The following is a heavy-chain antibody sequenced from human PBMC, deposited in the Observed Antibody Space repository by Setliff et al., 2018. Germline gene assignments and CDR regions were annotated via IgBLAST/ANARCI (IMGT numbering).Heavy chain of an antibody. CDR1: GGSISSYY. D-gene: IGHD3-22*01. CDR2: IYTTGST. J-gene: IGHJ4*02. CDR3: ARTPYYYDTAGYDF. V-gene: IGHV4-4*07. Sequence: SETLSLTCTVSGGSISSYYWSWIRQPAGKGLEWIGHIYTTGSTNYNPSLKSRATLSVDTSKNQFSLKLTSVTAADTAIYYCARTPYYYDTAGYDFWGQGTLVTVSS.